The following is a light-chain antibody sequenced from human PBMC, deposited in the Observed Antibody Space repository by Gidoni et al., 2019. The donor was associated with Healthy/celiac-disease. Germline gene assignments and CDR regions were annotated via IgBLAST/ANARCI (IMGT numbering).Light chain of an antibody. J-gene: IGKJ1*01. CDR2: AAS. CDR3: QQSYSTPRT. CDR1: QSISSD. Sequence: IQMTHTPSSLSASVGDRVTITCRASQSISSDINWYQQKPGKAPKLLIYAASSLQSGVPSRFSGSGSGTDFTLTISSLQPEDFATYYCQQSYSTPRTFGQGTKVEIK. V-gene: IGKV1-39*01.